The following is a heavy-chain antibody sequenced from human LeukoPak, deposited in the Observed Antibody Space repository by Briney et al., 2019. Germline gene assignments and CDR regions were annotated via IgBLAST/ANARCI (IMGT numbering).Heavy chain of an antibody. CDR1: GGSLSGYY. D-gene: IGHD4-17*01. CDR2: INHSGST. V-gene: IGHV4-34*01. J-gene: IGHJ4*02. Sequence: SETLSLTCAVYGGSLSGYYWSWIRHPPGKGLEWIGEINHSGSTNYNPSLKSRVTISVDTSKNQFSLKLSSVTAADTAVYYCARTDHDYGDAGFDYWGQGTLVTVSS. CDR3: ARTDHDYGDAGFDY.